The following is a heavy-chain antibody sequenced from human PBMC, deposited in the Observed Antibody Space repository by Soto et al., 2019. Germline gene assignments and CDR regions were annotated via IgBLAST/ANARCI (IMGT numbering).Heavy chain of an antibody. V-gene: IGHV1-3*01. CDR1: GYTFTRSA. J-gene: IGHJ4*02. D-gene: IGHD2-21*02. CDR2: INGGNGKT. CDR3: ARAGQECGGDCYATHFDY. Sequence: QVQLVQSGAEVKKPGASVKVSCMGSGYTFTRSAIHWVRQAPGQGLEWMGWINGGNGKTRYSQKFQGRVTITRDTSASTAYIELSSLNSEDTAVYYCARAGQECGGDCYATHFDYWGQGTLVTVSS.